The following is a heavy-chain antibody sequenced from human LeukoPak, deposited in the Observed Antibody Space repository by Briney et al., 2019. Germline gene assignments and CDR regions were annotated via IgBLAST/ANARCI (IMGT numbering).Heavy chain of an antibody. J-gene: IGHJ1*01. V-gene: IGHV3-53*04. CDR3: ARDGSPFQL. Sequence: GGSLRLSCAASGFTVSHNYMNWVRQAPGKGLEWVSVVYSDGSIHYTESVKGRFTISRHNSNNTLSLQMNSLRAEDTAVYYCARDGSPFQLWGQGTLVTVSP. CDR2: VYSDGSI. CDR1: GFTVSHNY. D-gene: IGHD1-1*01.